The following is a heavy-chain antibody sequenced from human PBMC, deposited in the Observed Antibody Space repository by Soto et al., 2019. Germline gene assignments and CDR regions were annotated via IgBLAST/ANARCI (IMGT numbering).Heavy chain of an antibody. J-gene: IGHJ3*02. CDR1: GFTFSSSG. CDR3: AKDQGGDAFDI. V-gene: IGHV3-23*01. D-gene: IGHD3-16*01. Sequence: GGSLRLSCAASGFTFSSSGMSWVLQAPWKGLEWVSAIAGGDSSTYYADSVKGRFTISRDNSKNTLYLQMNSLRAEDTAVYYCAKDQGGDAFDIGGQGTMVTVSS. CDR2: IAGGDSST.